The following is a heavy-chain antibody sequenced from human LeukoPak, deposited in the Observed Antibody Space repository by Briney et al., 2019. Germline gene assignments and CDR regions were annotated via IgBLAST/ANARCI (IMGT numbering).Heavy chain of an antibody. CDR2: ISAYNGNT. CDR1: GYTFINYG. CDR3: ARVSGYFDSAAY. J-gene: IGHJ4*02. D-gene: IGHD3-22*01. Sequence: ASVKVSCKASGYTFINYGINWVRQAPGQGLEWMGWISAYNGNTNYAQSLQGRVTMTTDTSTSTVYMEMRSLTSDDTAVYYCARVSGYFDSAAYWGQGTLVTVSS. V-gene: IGHV1-18*01.